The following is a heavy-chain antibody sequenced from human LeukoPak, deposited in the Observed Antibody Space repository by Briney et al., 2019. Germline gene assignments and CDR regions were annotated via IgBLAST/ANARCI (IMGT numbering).Heavy chain of an antibody. Sequence: GGSLRLSCAASGFTVSSNYMSWVRQAPGKGLEWVSVIYSGGSTYYADSVKGRFTISRDNSKNTLYLQMNSLRAEDTAVYYCASVRDGYNPHYYYYYTDVWGKGTTVTVSS. J-gene: IGHJ6*03. V-gene: IGHV3-66*02. CDR3: ASVRDGYNPHYYYYYTDV. CDR2: IYSGGST. D-gene: IGHD5-24*01. CDR1: GFTVSSNY.